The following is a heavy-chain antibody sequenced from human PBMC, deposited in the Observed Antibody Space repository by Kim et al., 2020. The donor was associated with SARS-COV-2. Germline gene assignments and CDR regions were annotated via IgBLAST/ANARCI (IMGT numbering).Heavy chain of an antibody. V-gene: IGHV1-8*02. D-gene: IGHD3-22*01. Sequence: ASVKVSCKASGYSFTTSDINWVRQATGQGLEWMGWVNPDSGNTGYAQKFQGRVSMTRDTSTNTAYLDLSSLRPEDTAVYYCARRADSYYSSAYYYWGQGTLVTVSS. CDR2: VNPDSGNT. CDR3: ARRADSYYSSAYYY. J-gene: IGHJ4*02. CDR1: GYSFTTSD.